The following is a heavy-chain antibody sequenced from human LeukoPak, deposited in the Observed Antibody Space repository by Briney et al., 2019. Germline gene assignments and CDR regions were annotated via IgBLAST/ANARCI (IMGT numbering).Heavy chain of an antibody. J-gene: IGHJ3*02. CDR2: ISNDGSRK. CDR3: ARANMGATSEKDAFDI. D-gene: IGHD1-26*01. CDR1: GFTFSRHG. V-gene: IGHV3-30*03. Sequence: GGSLRLSCAPSGFTFSRHGMHWVRQAPGKGLEWVAIISNDGSRKYYAHSVEGRFTISRDNSKNTLYLQMNSLRAEDTAVYYCARANMGATSEKDAFDIWGQGTMVTVSS.